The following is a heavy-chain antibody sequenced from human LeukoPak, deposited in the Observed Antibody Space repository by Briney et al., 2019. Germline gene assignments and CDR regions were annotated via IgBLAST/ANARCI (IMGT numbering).Heavy chain of an antibody. CDR2: VDPEDGET. J-gene: IGHJ3*02. CDR3: ATTSLAIQAFDI. V-gene: IGHV1-69-2*01. D-gene: IGHD3-3*01. Sequence: ASVKVSCKVSGYTFTDYYMHWVQQAPGKGLEWMGLVDPEDGETIYAEKFQGRVTITAGTSTDTAYMELSSLRSENTAVYYCATTSLAIQAFDIWGQGTMVTVSS. CDR1: GYTFTDYY.